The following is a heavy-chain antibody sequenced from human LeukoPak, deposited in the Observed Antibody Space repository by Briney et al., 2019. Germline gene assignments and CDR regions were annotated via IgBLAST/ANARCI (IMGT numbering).Heavy chain of an antibody. CDR1: GYSFTSYW. CDR3: ARQYYYDSSGYYYIDY. Sequence: PGESLKISCKGSGYSFTSYWIGWVRQMPGKGLEWMGNIYPGDSDTRYSPSFQGQVTISADKSISTAYLQWSSLKASDTAMYYCARQYYYDSSGYYYIDYWGQGTLVTVSS. D-gene: IGHD3-22*01. V-gene: IGHV5-51*01. J-gene: IGHJ4*02. CDR2: IYPGDSDT.